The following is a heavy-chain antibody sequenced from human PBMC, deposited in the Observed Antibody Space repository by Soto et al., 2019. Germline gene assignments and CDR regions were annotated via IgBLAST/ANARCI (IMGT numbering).Heavy chain of an antibody. J-gene: IGHJ4*02. CDR2: INAGNGNT. CDR3: ARRDGYNYWYFDY. Sequence: GASVKVSCKASGYAFTRYAGHWLRQAPGQRLEWMGWINAGNGNTKYSQKFQGRVTITRDTSASTAYMELSSLRSEDTAVYYCARRDGYNYWYFDYWGQGTPVTVSS. V-gene: IGHV1-3*01. D-gene: IGHD5-12*01. CDR1: GYAFTRYA.